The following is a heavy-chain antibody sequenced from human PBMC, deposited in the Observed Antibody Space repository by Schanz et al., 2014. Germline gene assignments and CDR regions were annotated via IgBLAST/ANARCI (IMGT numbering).Heavy chain of an antibody. CDR2: ISGSGGST. CDR1: RFTISRNP. D-gene: IGHD3-9*01. V-gene: IGHV3-23*04. J-gene: IGHJ4*02. CDR3: AKDHAGSDILTALGN. Sequence: EVRLVESGGGLVKPGGSLRLSCAGSRFTISRNPIHWVRQAPGKGLEWVSGISGSGGSTYDADSVKGRFTISRDNSKNTLYLQMNSLRAEDTAVYYCAKDHAGSDILTALGNWGQGTLXTVSS.